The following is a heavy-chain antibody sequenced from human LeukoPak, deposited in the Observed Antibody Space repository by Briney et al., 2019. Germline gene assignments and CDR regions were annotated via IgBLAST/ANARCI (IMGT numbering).Heavy chain of an antibody. CDR1: GFTFTTYW. CDR3: ARDVRRGMDV. CDR2: IKKDGSEK. J-gene: IGHJ6*04. D-gene: IGHD3-10*02. Sequence: GGSLRLSCAASGFTFTTYWMNWVRQAPGKGLEWVANIKKDGSEKYYVDSVKGPFTISRDNAKNSLYLQMNSLRAGDTAVYYCARDVRRGMDVWGKGTTVTVSS. V-gene: IGHV3-7*03.